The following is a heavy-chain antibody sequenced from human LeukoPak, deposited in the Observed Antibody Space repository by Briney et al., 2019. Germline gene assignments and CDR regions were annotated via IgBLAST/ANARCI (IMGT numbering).Heavy chain of an antibody. V-gene: IGHV3-7*03. D-gene: IGHD4-17*01. CDR2: IKEDGSEK. Sequence: GGSLRLSCAASGFTFSSYWMSWVRQAPGKGLEWVADIKEDGSEKYYVDSVKGRFTISRDNAKNSLYLQMNSLRAEDTAVYYCAKDLATVTTPADWYFDLWGRGTLVTVSS. CDR1: GFTFSSYW. CDR3: AKDLATVTTPADWYFDL. J-gene: IGHJ2*01.